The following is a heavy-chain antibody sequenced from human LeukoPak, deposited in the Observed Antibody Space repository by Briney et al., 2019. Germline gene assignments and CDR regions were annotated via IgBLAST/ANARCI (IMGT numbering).Heavy chain of an antibody. D-gene: IGHD3-22*01. CDR1: GGSITSYY. Sequence: SETLSLTCTASGGSITSYYWSWIRQPPGKGLVWIGPIYYSGSSNYSPSLKSRVTISLGTSKNQFSLKLTSVTAADTAVYYCARGFADSSGYLLYYFDYWGQGTLVTVSS. V-gene: IGHV4-59*01. CDR2: IYYSGSS. J-gene: IGHJ4*02. CDR3: ARGFADSSGYLLYYFDY.